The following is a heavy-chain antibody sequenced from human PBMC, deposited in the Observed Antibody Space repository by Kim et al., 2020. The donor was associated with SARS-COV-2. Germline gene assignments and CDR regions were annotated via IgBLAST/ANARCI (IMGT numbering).Heavy chain of an antibody. Sequence: GGSLRLSCAASGFTFSSYAMHWVRQAPGKGLEWVAVISYDGSNKYYADSVKGRFTISRDNSKNTLYLQMNSLRAEDTAVYYCARDGGTTIFGVGTEIYY. CDR1: GFTFSSYA. D-gene: IGHD3-3*01. CDR2: ISYDGSNK. V-gene: IGHV3-30-3*01. CDR3: ARDGGTTIFGVGTEIYY. J-gene: IGHJ6*01.